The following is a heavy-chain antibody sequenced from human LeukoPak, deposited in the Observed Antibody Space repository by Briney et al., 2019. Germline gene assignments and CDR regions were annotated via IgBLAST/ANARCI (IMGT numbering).Heavy chain of an antibody. D-gene: IGHD1-26*01. CDR1: GYTFTSYG. CDR3: ARDSGSYPTEGDFDY. J-gene: IGHJ4*02. V-gene: IGHV1-18*01. CDR2: ISAYNGNT. Sequence: VASVKVSCKASGYTFTSYGISWVRQAPGQGLEWMGWISAYNGNTNYAQKLQGRVTMTTDTSTSTAYMELRSLRSDDTAVYYCARDSGSYPTEGDFDYWGQGTLVTVSS.